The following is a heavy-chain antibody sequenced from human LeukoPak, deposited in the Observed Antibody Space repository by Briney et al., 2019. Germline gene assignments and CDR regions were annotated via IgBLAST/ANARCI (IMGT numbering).Heavy chain of an antibody. CDR1: GYSISSGYF. CDR3: ARDVDTVLVD. V-gene: IGHV4-61*01. D-gene: IGHD2-2*03. CDR2: IYYSGNT. J-gene: IGHJ4*02. Sequence: SETLSLTCTVSGYSISSGYFWSWIRRPPGKGLEWICIIYYSGNTNYNPSLKSRVTISVDTSKNKFSLRLSSVTAADTAVYYCARDVDTVLVDWGQGTLVTVSS.